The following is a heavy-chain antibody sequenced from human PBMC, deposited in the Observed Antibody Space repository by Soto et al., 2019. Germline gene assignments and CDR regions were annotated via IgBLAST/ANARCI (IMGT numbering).Heavy chain of an antibody. J-gene: IGHJ4*02. D-gene: IGHD3-22*01. V-gene: IGHV1-69*12. Sequence: QVQLVQSGAEVKKPGSSVKVSCKASGGTFSSYAISWVRQAPGQGLEWMGGIIPIFGTANYAQKFQGRVTITADESTSTAYMELSSLRSEDTAVYYCAREGWGGDSSGYQYYFDYWGQGTLVTVSS. CDR2: IIPIFGTA. CDR1: GGTFSSYA. CDR3: AREGWGGDSSGYQYYFDY.